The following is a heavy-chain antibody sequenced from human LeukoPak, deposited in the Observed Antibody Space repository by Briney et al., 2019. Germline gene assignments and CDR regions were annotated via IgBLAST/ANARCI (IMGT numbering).Heavy chain of an antibody. J-gene: IGHJ4*02. CDR3: AGGGDF. V-gene: IGHV3-48*03. Sequence: GGSLRLPCAASGSPFNTYEMNWVRQAPGKGLEWISYISNSGSTKYYADSVKGRFTISRDNAKNSLYLHMNSLRAEDTAVYYCAGGGDFWGQGTLVTVSS. CDR2: ISNSGSTK. CDR1: GSPFNTYE. D-gene: IGHD6-25*01.